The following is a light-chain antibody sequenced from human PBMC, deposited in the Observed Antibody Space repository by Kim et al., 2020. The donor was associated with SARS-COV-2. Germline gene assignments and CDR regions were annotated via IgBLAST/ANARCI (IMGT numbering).Light chain of an antibody. CDR3: SSYAGSHNLV. J-gene: IGLJ3*02. V-gene: IGLV2-8*01. CDR1: SSDVGGYNY. Sequence: QSALTQPPSASGSPGQSVTLFCTGTSSDVGGYNYVSWYQQHPGKAPKLVISGVSQRPSGVPDRFSGSKSGNTASLTVSGLQAEDEADYYCSSYAGSHNLVFGGGTQLTVL. CDR2: GVS.